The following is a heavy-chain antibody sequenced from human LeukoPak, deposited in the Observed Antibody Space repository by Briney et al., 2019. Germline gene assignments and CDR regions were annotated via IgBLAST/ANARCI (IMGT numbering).Heavy chain of an antibody. CDR1: GYTLTDYY. D-gene: IGHD4-17*01. CDR3: ARDMLPVTTRATPGS. J-gene: IGHJ5*02. CDR2: INPNSGGT. V-gene: IGHV1-2*02. Sequence: ASVKVSCKASGYTLTDYYIHWVRQAPGQGLEWMGWINPNSGGTNYAQKFQGRVTMTRDTSISTAYMELSSLRSDDTAVYYCARDMLPVTTRATPGSWGQGTLVTVSS.